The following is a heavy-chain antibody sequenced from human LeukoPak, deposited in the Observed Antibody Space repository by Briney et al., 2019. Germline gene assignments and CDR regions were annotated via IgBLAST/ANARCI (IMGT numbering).Heavy chain of an antibody. CDR3: ARGVTMIVVVIDY. CDR1: GFTFSSYS. D-gene: IGHD3-22*01. V-gene: IGHV3-21*01. Sequence: GGSLRLSCAASGFTFSSYSMNWVRQAPGKGLEWVSSISSSSSYIYYADSVKGRFTISRDNAKNSLYLQMNSLGAEDMAVYYCARGVTMIVVVIDYWGQGTLVTVSS. J-gene: IGHJ4*02. CDR2: ISSSSSYI.